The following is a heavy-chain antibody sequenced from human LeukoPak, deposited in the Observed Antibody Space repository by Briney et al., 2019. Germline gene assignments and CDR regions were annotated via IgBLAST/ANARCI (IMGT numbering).Heavy chain of an antibody. CDR2: INHSGST. J-gene: IGHJ4*02. D-gene: IGHD6-6*01. Sequence: SETLSLTCAVYGGSFSGYYWSWIRQPPGKGLEWIGEINHSGSTNYNPSLKSRVTISVDTSKNQFSLKLSSVTAADTAVYYCARVTAARRYWGQGTLVTVSS. V-gene: IGHV4-34*01. CDR1: GGSFSGYY. CDR3: ARVTAARRY.